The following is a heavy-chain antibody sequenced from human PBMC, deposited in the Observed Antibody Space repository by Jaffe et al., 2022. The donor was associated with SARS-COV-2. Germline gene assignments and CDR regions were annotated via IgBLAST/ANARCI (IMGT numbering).Heavy chain of an antibody. V-gene: IGHV3-30*18. CDR1: GFTFSSYG. Sequence: QVQLVESGGGVVQPGRSLRLSCAASGFTFSSYGMHWVRQAPGKGLEWVAVISYDGSNKYYADSVKGRFTISRDNSKNTLYLQMNSLRAEDTAVYYCAKDSGSSGWYPVGSDYWGQGTLVTVSS. CDR3: AKDSGSSGWYPVGSDY. D-gene: IGHD6-19*01. J-gene: IGHJ4*02. CDR2: ISYDGSNK.